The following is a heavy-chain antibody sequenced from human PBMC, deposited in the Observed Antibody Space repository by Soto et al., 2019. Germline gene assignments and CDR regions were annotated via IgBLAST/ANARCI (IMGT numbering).Heavy chain of an antibody. V-gene: IGHV1-18*04. CDR2: ISADNGNT. J-gene: IGHJ4*02. CDR3: ARAEDVCGTTSFYMFDY. D-gene: IGHD2-2*02. Sequence: ASVKVSCKASGYTFSNYHITWVRQAPGQGLEGMGWISADNGNTNYAQRLQGRVTMTTATSTSTAYMELRSLRSEDTAVYYCARAEDVCGTTSFYMFDYWGRG. CDR1: GYTFSNYH.